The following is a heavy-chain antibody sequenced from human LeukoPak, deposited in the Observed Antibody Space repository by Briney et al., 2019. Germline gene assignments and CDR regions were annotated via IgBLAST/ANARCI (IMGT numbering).Heavy chain of an antibody. D-gene: IGHD3-22*01. CDR1: GFTFSSYE. CDR3: ARFLGGYYYDSSGYHFDY. J-gene: IGHJ4*02. V-gene: IGHV3-48*03. CDR2: ISSSGSTI. Sequence: PGGSLRLSCAASGFTFSSYEMDWVRQAPGKGLEWVSYISSSGSTIYYADSVKGRFTISRDNAKNSLYLQMNSLRAEDTAVYYCARFLGGYYYDSSGYHFDYWGQGTLVTVSS.